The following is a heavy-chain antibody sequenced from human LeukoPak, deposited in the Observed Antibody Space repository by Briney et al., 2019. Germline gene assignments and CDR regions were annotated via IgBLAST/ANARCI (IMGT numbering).Heavy chain of an antibody. Sequence: GGSLRLSCAASGFTFSSYGMHWVRQAPGKGLEWVAFIRYDGSNKYYADSVKGRFTISRDNSKKTLYLQMKSLRAEDTAVYCCAKGFGSYYSSGVYMAYWGQGTLVTVSS. V-gene: IGHV3-30*02. D-gene: IGHD1-26*01. J-gene: IGHJ4*02. CDR2: IRYDGSNK. CDR3: AKGFGSYYSSGVYMAY. CDR1: GFTFSSYG.